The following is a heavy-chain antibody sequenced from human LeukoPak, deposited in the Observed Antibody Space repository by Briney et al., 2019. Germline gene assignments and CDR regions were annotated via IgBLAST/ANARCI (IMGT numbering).Heavy chain of an antibody. D-gene: IGHD3-16*01. CDR2: MKGTGET. CDR1: GLGFSSFA. J-gene: IGHJ4*02. V-gene: IGHV3-23*01. Sequence: GGSLTLSCAASGLGFSSFAMSRVRQAPARGLEWLSSMKGTGETIYADSVRGRCTLFRDGSRNTVYLQLNNLRVEDTAVYYCARASWVSTADAVRWGQGTVVTVSS. CDR3: ARASWVSTADAVR.